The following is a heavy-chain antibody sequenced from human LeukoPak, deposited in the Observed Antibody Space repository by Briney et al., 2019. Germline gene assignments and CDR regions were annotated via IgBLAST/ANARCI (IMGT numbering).Heavy chain of an antibody. CDR3: ARAAFWSGYPYYFDY. D-gene: IGHD3-3*01. CDR2: ISAYNGNT. V-gene: IGHV1-18*01. J-gene: IGHJ4*02. Sequence: GASVKVSCKASGYTFTSYDISWVRQAPGQGLEWMGWISAYNGNTNYAQKLQGRVTMTTDTSTSTAYMELRSLRSDDTAVYYCARAAFWSGYPYYFDYWGQGTLVTVSS. CDR1: GYTFTSYD.